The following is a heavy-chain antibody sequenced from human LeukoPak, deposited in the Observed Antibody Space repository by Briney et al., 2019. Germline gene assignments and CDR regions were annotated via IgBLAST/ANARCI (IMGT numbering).Heavy chain of an antibody. CDR1: GFTFSTYG. D-gene: IGHD2-21*02. CDR2: IFSGGST. Sequence: PGGSLRLSCAASGFTFSTYGMSWVRQAPGKGLEWVSVIFSGGSTYYADSVKGRFTISRDNSKNTLYLQMNSLRAEDTAVYYCARGGGHSEFDYWGQGTLVTVSS. V-gene: IGHV3-53*01. CDR3: ARGGGHSEFDY. J-gene: IGHJ4*02.